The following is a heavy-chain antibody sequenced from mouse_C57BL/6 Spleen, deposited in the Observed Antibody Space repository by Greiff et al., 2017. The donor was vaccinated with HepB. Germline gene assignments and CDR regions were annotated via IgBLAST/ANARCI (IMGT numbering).Heavy chain of an antibody. D-gene: IGHD2-3*01. CDR2: ISSGSSTI. J-gene: IGHJ4*01. Sequence: EVKLMESGGGLVKPGGSLKLSCAASGFTFSDYGMHWVRQAPEKGLEWVAYISSGSSTIYYADTVKGRFTISRDNAKNTLFLQMTSLRSEDTAMYYCARGGYYVRGAMDYWGQGTSVTVSS. CDR3: ARGGYYVRGAMDY. CDR1: GFTFSDYG. V-gene: IGHV5-17*01.